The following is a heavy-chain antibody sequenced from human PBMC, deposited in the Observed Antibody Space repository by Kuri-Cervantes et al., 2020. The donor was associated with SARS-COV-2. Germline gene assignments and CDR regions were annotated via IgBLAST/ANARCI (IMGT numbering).Heavy chain of an antibody. D-gene: IGHD3-10*01. CDR2: INSDGSST. J-gene: IGHJ4*02. CDR1: GFTFSSYS. Sequence: GGSLRLSCAASGFTFSSYSMNWVRQAPGKGLVWVSRINSDGSSTSYADSVKGRFTISRDNAKNTLYLQMSSLRAEDTAVYYCARVQSIYYGSKGGFDYWGQGTLVTVSS. V-gene: IGHV3-74*01. CDR3: ARVQSIYYGSKGGFDY.